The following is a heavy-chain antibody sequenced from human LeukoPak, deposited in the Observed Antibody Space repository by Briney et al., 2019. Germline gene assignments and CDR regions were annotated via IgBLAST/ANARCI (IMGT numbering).Heavy chain of an antibody. CDR1: GYSFASYS. Sequence: ASVTVSCTASGYSFASYSISWVRQAPGQGLEWMGWVSGYDGNTNYAQKFQGRVTMTADTSTSTAYMELRSLRSDGTAVFYCARVQKGTAAGSCDYWGQGTLVTVSS. J-gene: IGHJ4*02. V-gene: IGHV1-18*01. CDR3: ARVQKGTAAGSCDY. D-gene: IGHD6-13*01. CDR2: VSGYDGNT.